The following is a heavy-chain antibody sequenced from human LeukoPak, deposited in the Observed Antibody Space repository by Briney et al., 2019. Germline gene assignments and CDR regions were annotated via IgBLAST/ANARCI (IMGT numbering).Heavy chain of an antibody. D-gene: IGHD2-8*01. J-gene: IGHJ4*02. Sequence: PSETLSLTCTVSGGSISSGGYYWSWIRQPPGKGLEWIGEINHSGSTNYNPSLKSRVTISVDTPKNQFSLKLSSVTAADTAVNYCARGYCTNGVCYQLFDYWGQGTLVTVSS. CDR1: GGSISSGGYY. CDR2: INHSGST. V-gene: IGHV4-39*07. CDR3: ARGYCTNGVCYQLFDY.